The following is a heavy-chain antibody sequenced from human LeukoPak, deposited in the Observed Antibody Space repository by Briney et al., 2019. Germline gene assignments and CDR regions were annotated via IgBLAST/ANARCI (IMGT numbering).Heavy chain of an antibody. CDR1: GGSFSSYS. V-gene: IGHV1-2*02. CDR2: VYPHSCDT. J-gene: IGHJ5*02. Sequence: AWVTVSCKASGGSFSSYSISGVRQAPGQGLEWVGWVYPHSCDTNYAQNSQGRVTMTRDTSISTAHMELSGRRSDDTAVYYWARSYCRGDCYSDNLFDPWGQGTLVTVSS. D-gene: IGHD2-21*02. CDR3: ARSYCRGDCYSDNLFDP.